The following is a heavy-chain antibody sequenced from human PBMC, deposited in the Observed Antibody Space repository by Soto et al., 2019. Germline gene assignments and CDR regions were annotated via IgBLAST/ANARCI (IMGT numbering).Heavy chain of an antibody. D-gene: IGHD6-13*01. CDR1: GFTFSSYA. Sequence: PGGSLRLSCSASGFTFSSYAMHWVRQAPGKGLEYVSAISSNGGSTYYADSVKGRFTISRDNSKNTLYLQMSSLRAGDTAVYYCVKDPRIAAAGTGWFGPWGQGTLVTVS. V-gene: IGHV3-64D*06. CDR3: VKDPRIAAAGTGWFGP. CDR2: ISSNGGST. J-gene: IGHJ5*02.